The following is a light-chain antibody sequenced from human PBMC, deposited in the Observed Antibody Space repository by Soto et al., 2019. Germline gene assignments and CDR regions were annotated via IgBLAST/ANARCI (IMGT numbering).Light chain of an antibody. CDR3: QQYNNWPPT. CDR2: GAS. CDR1: QSVSNN. V-gene: IGKV3-15*01. Sequence: EIGMTQSLATLSVSPGERATLACRASQSVSNNLAWYQQKPGQAHRLLIYGASTRANGFPARFSGSGSGTEFTLTISSLQSEDFAVYYCQQYNNWPPTFGQGTNVEIK. J-gene: IGKJ1*01.